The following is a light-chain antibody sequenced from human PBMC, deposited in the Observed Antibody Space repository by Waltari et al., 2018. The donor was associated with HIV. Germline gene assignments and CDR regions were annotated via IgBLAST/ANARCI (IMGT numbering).Light chain of an antibody. CDR3: CSYAGSYTLV. V-gene: IGLV2-11*01. J-gene: IGLJ3*02. Sequence: QSALTQPRSVSGSPGQSVTTSCTGTSSDVVGYKYVSCYQQHPAKAPKLMIYDATKRPSGVPDRFSGSKSVNTASLTISGLEAEDEADYYCCSYAGSYTLVFGGGTKLTVL. CDR1: SSDVVGYKY. CDR2: DAT.